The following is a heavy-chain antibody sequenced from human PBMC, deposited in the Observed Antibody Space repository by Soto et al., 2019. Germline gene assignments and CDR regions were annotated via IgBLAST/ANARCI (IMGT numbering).Heavy chain of an antibody. D-gene: IGHD3-3*01. V-gene: IGHV1-18*04. Sequence: ASVKVSCKASGYTFTSYCISWVLQAPGEGLEWMGWISAYNGNTNYAQKLQGRVTMTTDTSTSTAYMELRSLRSDDTAVYYCARDKSTGGLLRFLEWSGYYYYGMDVWGQGTTVTVSS. CDR2: ISAYNGNT. CDR3: ARDKSTGGLLRFLEWSGYYYYGMDV. CDR1: GYTFTSYC. J-gene: IGHJ6*02.